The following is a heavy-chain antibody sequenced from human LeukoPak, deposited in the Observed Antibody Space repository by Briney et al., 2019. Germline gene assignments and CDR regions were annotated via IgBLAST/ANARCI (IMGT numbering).Heavy chain of an antibody. CDR1: GYTFTSYY. D-gene: IGHD2-2*02. Sequence: ASVKVSCKASGYTFTSYYMHWVRQAPGQGLEWMGIINPSGGRTSYAQKFQGRVTMTRDTSTSTVYMELSSLRSEDTAVYYCARDRRIVVVPAAIGTLYYYYGMDVWGQGTTVTVSS. V-gene: IGHV1-46*01. CDR2: INPSGGRT. J-gene: IGHJ6*02. CDR3: ARDRRIVVVPAAIGTLYYYYGMDV.